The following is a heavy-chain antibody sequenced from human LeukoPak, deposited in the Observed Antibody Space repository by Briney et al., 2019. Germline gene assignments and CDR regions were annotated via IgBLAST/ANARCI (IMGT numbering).Heavy chain of an antibody. CDR1: GGSISSNNW. CDR3: ARKDSNYGGFDY. V-gene: IGHV4-4*02. D-gene: IGHD4-11*01. CDR2: IYHSGST. Sequence: PSETLSLTCAVSGGSISSNNWWSWVRQPPGKGLEWIVEIYHSGSTTYNPSLKSRVTISVDKSKNQFSLELSSVAAADTAVYFCARKDSNYGGFDYWGQGTLVTVSS. J-gene: IGHJ4*02.